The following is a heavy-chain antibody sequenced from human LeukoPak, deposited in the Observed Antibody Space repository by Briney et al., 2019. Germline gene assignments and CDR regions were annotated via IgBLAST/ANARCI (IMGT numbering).Heavy chain of an antibody. J-gene: IGHJ4*02. D-gene: IGHD5-24*01. Sequence: GGSLRLSCLASGFTFSNYAMHWVRQAPGKGLEYVSGISSNGGSTYYADSVKGRFTISRDNSKKTLYLQMSSLRGEDTAVYYCARVGWLQLHYYFDYWGQGTLVTVSS. CDR1: GFTFSNYA. V-gene: IGHV3-64D*06. CDR2: ISSNGGST. CDR3: ARVGWLQLHYYFDY.